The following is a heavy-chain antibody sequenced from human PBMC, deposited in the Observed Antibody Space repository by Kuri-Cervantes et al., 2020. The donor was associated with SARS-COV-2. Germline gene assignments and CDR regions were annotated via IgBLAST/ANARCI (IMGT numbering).Heavy chain of an antibody. CDR1: GFTFGDYA. J-gene: IGHJ4*02. Sequence: GESLKISCTASGFTFGDYAMSWVRQAPGKGLEWVGFIRSKAYGGTTEYAASVKGGFTISRDDSKGIAYLQMNSLKTEDTAVYYCTRDDFWSGYYPYWGQGTLVTVSS. CDR2: IRSKAYGGTT. D-gene: IGHD3-3*01. V-gene: IGHV3-49*04. CDR3: TRDDFWSGYYPY.